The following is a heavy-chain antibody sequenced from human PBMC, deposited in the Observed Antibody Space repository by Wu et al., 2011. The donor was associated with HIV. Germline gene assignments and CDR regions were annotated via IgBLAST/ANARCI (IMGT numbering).Heavy chain of an antibody. V-gene: IGHV1-69*14. J-gene: IGHJ3*01. Sequence: QVQLVQSGAEVKKPGSSVKVSCKASGGTFSSYAISWVRQAPGQGLEWMGGIIPIFDTANYAQKFQGRVTITADTSTDTSYMELSSLRSEDTAMYFCASLQDVVPDYEDTGGRDAFDVWGQGTLVIVSS. CDR1: GGTFSSYA. D-gene: IGHD2-8*02. CDR2: IIPIFDTA. CDR3: ASLQDVVPDYEDTGGRDAFDV.